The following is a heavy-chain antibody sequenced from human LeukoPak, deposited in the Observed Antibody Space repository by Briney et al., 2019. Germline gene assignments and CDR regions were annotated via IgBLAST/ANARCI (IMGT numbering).Heavy chain of an antibody. D-gene: IGHD2-2*01. V-gene: IGHV4-59*01. CDR2: IYYSGST. J-gene: IGHJ5*02. CDR3: ARDRGWGYCSSTSCSSSGWFDP. Sequence: SETLSLTCTVSGGSISSYYWSWIRQPPGKGLEWIGYIYYSGSTNYNPSLKSRVTISVDTSKNRFSLKLSSVTAADTAVHYCARDRGWGYCSSTSCSSSGWFDPWGQGTLVTVSS. CDR1: GGSISSYY.